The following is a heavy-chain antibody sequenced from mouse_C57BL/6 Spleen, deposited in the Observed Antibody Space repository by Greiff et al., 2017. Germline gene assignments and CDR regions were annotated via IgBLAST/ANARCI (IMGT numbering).Heavy chain of an antibody. Sequence: VQLQQSGPELVKPGASVKISCKASGYAFSSSWMNWVKQRPGKGLEWIGRIYPGDGDTNYNGKFKGKATLTADKSSSTAYMQLSSLTSEDSAVYFWGRSHYDYLWFAYWGQGTLVTVSA. V-gene: IGHV1-82*01. J-gene: IGHJ3*01. CDR1: GYAFSSSW. CDR2: IYPGDGDT. D-gene: IGHD2-4*01. CDR3: GRSHYDYLWFAY.